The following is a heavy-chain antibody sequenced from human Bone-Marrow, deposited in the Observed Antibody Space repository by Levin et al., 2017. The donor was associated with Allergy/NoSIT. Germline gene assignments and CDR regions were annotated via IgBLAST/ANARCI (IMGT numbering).Heavy chain of an antibody. Sequence: GGSLRLSCAASGFSFSIYEMNWVRQAPGKGLEWISYISGSGNTIYYADSVKGRFTISRDNAKNSLYLQVNSLRAEDTALYYCAKDRRAYSGSPDYWGQGTLVTVSS. J-gene: IGHJ4*02. CDR3: AKDRRAYSGSPDY. CDR1: GFSFSIYE. V-gene: IGHV3-48*03. CDR2: ISGSGNTI. D-gene: IGHD1-26*01.